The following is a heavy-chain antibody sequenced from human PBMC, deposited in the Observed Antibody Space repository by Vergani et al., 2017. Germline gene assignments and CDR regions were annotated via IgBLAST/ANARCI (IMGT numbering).Heavy chain of an antibody. J-gene: IGHJ5*02. CDR3: ARDHWDDGGPRGWFAP. CDR2: IYRTGRT. Sequence: QVQLQESGPGLVKPSETLSLTFAVSGFSIDNGYYWDWIRQPPGKGLEWIGSIYRTGRTHFNPSLKSPVTISVDPSNNHFSLRRNSLTAADTAVYFCARDHWDDGGPRGWFAPWGQGILVTVSS. V-gene: IGHV4-38-2*02. CDR1: GFSIDNGYY. D-gene: IGHD2-15*01.